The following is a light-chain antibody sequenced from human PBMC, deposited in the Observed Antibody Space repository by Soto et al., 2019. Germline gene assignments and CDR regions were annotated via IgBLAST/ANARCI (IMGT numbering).Light chain of an antibody. V-gene: IGKV3-15*01. Sequence: EIVMTQSPATLSVSPGEKANLSCRASQSVSSNLAWYQQNSVQAPRLLIYGASTRATGFPARFSGSGSGTEFTLTFSSLQSEDFAVYYCQQYNNWPRTFGQGTKV. CDR1: QSVSSN. J-gene: IGKJ1*01. CDR2: GAS. CDR3: QQYNNWPRT.